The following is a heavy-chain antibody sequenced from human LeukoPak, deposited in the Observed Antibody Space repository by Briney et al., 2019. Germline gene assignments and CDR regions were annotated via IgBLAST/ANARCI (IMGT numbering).Heavy chain of an antibody. V-gene: IGHV5-10-1*01. D-gene: IGHD1-1*01. J-gene: IGHJ4*02. CDR3: ARHNWNDPSGLDY. Sequence: GASLKISCKGSGYSFTSYWISWVRQMPGKGLEWMGRIDPSDSYTNYSPSFQGHVTISADKSISTAYLQWSSLKASDTAMYYCARHNWNDPSGLDYWGQGTLVAVSS. CDR1: GYSFTSYW. CDR2: IDPSDSYT.